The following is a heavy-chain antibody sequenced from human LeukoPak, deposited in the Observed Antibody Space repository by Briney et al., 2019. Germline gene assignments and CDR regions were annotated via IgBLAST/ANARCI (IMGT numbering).Heavy chain of an antibody. CDR2: IYHSGST. CDR1: GYSISSGYY. Sequence: PSETLSLTCTVSGYSISSGYYWGWIRQPPGKGLEWIGSIYHSGSTYYNPSLKSRVTISVDTSKNQFSLKLSSVTVADTAVYYCARPTVPPLTYYYYYMDVWGKGTTVTVSS. V-gene: IGHV4-38-2*02. D-gene: IGHD1-1*01. CDR3: ARPTVPPLTYYYYYMDV. J-gene: IGHJ6*03.